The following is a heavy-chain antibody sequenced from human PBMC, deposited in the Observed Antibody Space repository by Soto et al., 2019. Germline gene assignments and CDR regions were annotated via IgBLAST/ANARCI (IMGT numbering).Heavy chain of an antibody. D-gene: IGHD3-22*01. CDR3: ARDPYYYDSSGYYEHWYFDL. Sequence: QVQLQESGPGLVKPSETLSLTCTVSGGSISSYYWSWIRQPPGKGLEWIGYIYYSGSTNYNPSLRSRGTISVDTSKNQFSLKLSSVTAADTAVYYCARDPYYYDSSGYYEHWYFDLWGRGTLVTVSS. CDR2: IYYSGST. CDR1: GGSISSYY. V-gene: IGHV4-59*01. J-gene: IGHJ2*01.